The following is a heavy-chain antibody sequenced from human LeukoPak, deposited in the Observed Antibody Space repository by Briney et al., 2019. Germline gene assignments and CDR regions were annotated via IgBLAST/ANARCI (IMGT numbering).Heavy chain of an antibody. CDR3: ARGGIQVSGIDEFDY. D-gene: IGHD6-19*01. J-gene: IGHJ4*02. CDR2: IGIRGDT. V-gene: IGHV3-13*01. CDR1: GFTFMYYD. Sequence: GGSLRLSCGASGFTFMYYDMLGARQVIGKAREGVSAIGIRGDTHYSGSVKGRFTISRENAESSLYVQMNRRRAEDTAVYYCARGGIQVSGIDEFDYWGQGTLVTVSS.